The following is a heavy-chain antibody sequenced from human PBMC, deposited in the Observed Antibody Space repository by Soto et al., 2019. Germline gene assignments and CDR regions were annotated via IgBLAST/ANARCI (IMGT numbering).Heavy chain of an antibody. CDR1: GFTFSSYA. V-gene: IGHV3-23*01. J-gene: IGHJ6*02. CDR2: ISGSGGST. Sequence: GGSLRLSCTASGFTFSSYAMSWVRQAPGKGLEWVAAISGSGGSTYYADSVKGRFTISRDNSKNTLYLQMNSLRAEDTAVYYCAKDAAGYSSSSYADPYYYSYGMDDWGQVTTFTVSS. D-gene: IGHD6-13*01. CDR3: AKDAAGYSSSSYADPYYYSYGMDD.